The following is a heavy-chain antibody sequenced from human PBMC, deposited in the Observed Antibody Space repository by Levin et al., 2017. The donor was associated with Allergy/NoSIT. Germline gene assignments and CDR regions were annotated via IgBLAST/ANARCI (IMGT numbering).Heavy chain of an antibody. D-gene: IGHD1/OR15-1a*01. CDR2: IKQDGSEK. Sequence: GGSLRLSCAASGFTFDSYWMSWVRQAPGKGLEWVANIKQDGSEKYYVDSVKGRFTISRDNAKNSLYLQMNSLRAEDTAVYYCARGGREGTPRPYYYYMDVWGKGTTVTVSS. V-gene: IGHV3-7*01. CDR3: ARGGREGTPRPYYYYMDV. J-gene: IGHJ6*03. CDR1: GFTFDSYW.